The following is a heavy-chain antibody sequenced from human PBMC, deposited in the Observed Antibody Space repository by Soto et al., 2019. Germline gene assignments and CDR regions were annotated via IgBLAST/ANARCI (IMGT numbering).Heavy chain of an antibody. V-gene: IGHV1-3*05. CDR3: ASGVAGYYFDY. CDR1: GYTFINYA. J-gene: IGHJ4*02. D-gene: IGHD2-15*01. CDR2: INAGNGDT. Sequence: QVQLVQSGAEEKKPGASVKVSCKASGYTFINYAIHWVRQAPGQRLEWMGWINAGNGDTKYSQKVQGRVTITRDTSANTAYMELSGLRSEGTAVYYFASGVAGYYFDYWGQGTLVTVSS.